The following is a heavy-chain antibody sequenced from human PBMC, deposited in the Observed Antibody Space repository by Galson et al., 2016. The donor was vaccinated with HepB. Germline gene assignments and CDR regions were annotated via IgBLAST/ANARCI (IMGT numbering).Heavy chain of an antibody. CDR1: GGSFSGYY. V-gene: IGHV4-34*10. CDR2: INPSGRT. CDR3: AGGYAPNKGLRSSSRRWFEY. Sequence: ETLSLTCAVYGGSFSGYYWSWIRQPPGKGLEWIGEINPSGRTNYNPSLKSRISMSIDTSKNQFYLKVNSMTAADTADYYCAGGYAPNKGLRSSSRRWFEYWGQGTLVTVSS. D-gene: IGHD5-12*01. J-gene: IGHJ4*02.